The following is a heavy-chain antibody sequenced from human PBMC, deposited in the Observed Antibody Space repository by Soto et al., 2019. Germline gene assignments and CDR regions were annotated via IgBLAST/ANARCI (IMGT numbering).Heavy chain of an antibody. D-gene: IGHD4-17*01. CDR1: GGSINYSY. V-gene: IGHV4-59*01. J-gene: IGHJ6*02. Sequence: SETLSLTCTVSGGSINYSYWTWIRQPPGKGLEWIGYISYTGSANYNASLKSRLTISVDTSKNQFSLKLSSVTAADTALYYCARVNYGDYYYGMDVWGQGTTVTVSS. CDR3: ARVNYGDYYYGMDV. CDR2: ISYTGSA.